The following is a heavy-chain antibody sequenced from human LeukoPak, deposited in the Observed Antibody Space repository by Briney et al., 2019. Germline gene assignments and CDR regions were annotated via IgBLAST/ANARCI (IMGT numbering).Heavy chain of an antibody. V-gene: IGHV4-39*07. D-gene: IGHD3-22*01. CDR3: ARVVGYYDSSGYPEAFDI. J-gene: IGHJ3*02. CDR2: IYYSGST. Sequence: SETLSLTCTVSGGSISSSSYYWGWIRQPPGKGLEWIGSIYYSGSTYYNPSLKSRVTISVDTSKNQFSLKLSSVTAADTAVYYCARVVGYYDSSGYPEAFDIWGQGTMVTVSS. CDR1: GGSISSSSYY.